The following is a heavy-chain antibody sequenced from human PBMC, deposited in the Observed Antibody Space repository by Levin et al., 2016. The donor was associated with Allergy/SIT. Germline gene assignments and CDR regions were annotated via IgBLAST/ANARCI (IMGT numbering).Heavy chain of an antibody. CDR2: IIPKFGLA. CDR1: GPTFTSYV. CDR3: ARGKGLEGAHFDS. J-gene: IGHJ4*02. Sequence: SVKVSCKGSGPTFTSYVITWVRQAPGQGLEWMGGIIPKFGLAKYAQKFQGRVTITADTSASTVYMELSSLRSDDTALYYCARGKGLEGAHFDSWGQGTLVTVSS. D-gene: IGHD1-26*01. V-gene: IGHV1-69*10.